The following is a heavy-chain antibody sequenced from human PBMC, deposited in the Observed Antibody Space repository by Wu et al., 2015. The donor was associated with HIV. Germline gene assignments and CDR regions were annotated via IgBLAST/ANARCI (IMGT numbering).Heavy chain of an antibody. CDR3: ARVYCGGDCYSGYYYYYMDV. D-gene: IGHD2-21*01. J-gene: IGHJ6*03. V-gene: IGHV1-69*12. CDR1: GGTFSSYA. CDR2: IIPIFGTA. Sequence: QVQLVQSGAEVKKPGSSVKVSCKASGGTFSSYAISWVRQAPGQGLEWMGGIIPIFGTANYAQKFQGRVTITADESTSTAYMELSSLRSEDTAVYYCARVYCGGDCYSGYYYYYMDVWGKGTTVTVSS.